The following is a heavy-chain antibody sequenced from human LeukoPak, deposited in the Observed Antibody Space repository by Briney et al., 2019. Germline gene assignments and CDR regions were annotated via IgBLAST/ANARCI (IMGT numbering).Heavy chain of an antibody. CDR3: ARPDDFWSGLDY. CDR2: ISYDGSNK. Sequence: PGGSLRLSCAASGFTFSSYGIHWVRQAPGKGLEWVAVISYDGSNKYYADSVKGRFTISRDNSKNTLYLQMNSLRAEDTAVYYCARPDDFWSGLDYWGQGTLVTVSS. CDR1: GFTFSSYG. V-gene: IGHV3-30*03. J-gene: IGHJ4*02. D-gene: IGHD3-3*01.